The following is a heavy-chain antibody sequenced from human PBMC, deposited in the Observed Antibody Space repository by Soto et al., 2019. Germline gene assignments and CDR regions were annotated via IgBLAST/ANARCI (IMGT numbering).Heavy chain of an antibody. V-gene: IGHV3-23*01. CDR2: ISGSGGST. J-gene: IGHJ1*01. D-gene: IGHD4-17*01. CDR1: GFTFSSYA. CDR3: AKDPPEMTTVSLAEYFQH. Sequence: EVQLLESGGGLVQPGGSLRLSCAAFGFTFSSYAMSWVRQAPGKGLEWVSAISGSGGSTYYADSVKGRFTISRDNSKNTLYLQMNSLRAEDTAVYYCAKDPPEMTTVSLAEYFQHWGQGTLVTVSS.